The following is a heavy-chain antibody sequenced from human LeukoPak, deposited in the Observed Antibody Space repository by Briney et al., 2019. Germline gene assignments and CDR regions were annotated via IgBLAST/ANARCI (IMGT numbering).Heavy chain of an antibody. D-gene: IGHD4-23*01. CDR3: VKRSDYGGNRNHLDY. CDR1: GFTVSNYY. Sequence: GGSLRLSCAASGFTVSNYYMNWVRQAPGKGLEWVSAISGSGGSTYYADSVKGRFIISRDNSQNTLYLQMNSLRAEDTAVYYCVKRSDYGGNRNHLDYWGQGTLVTVSS. CDR2: ISGSGGST. V-gene: IGHV3-23*01. J-gene: IGHJ4*02.